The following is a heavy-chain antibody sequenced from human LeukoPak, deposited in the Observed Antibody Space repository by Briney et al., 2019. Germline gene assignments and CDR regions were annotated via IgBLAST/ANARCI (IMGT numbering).Heavy chain of an antibody. CDR1: GYTFTSYA. J-gene: IGHJ4*02. CDR2: ISADNGNT. Sequence: ASVKVSCKASGYTFTSYAISWVRQAPGQGLEWMGWISADNGNTDYAQRFQGRVTMTTDTSASTAYMELSRLRSEDTAVYYCARGGFAYYYDSSGYSIDYWGQGTLVTVSS. CDR3: ARGGFAYYYDSSGYSIDY. D-gene: IGHD3-22*01. V-gene: IGHV1-18*01.